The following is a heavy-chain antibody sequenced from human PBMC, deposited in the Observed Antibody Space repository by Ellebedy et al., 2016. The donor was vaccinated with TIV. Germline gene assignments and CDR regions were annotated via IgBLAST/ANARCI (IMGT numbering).Heavy chain of an antibody. J-gene: IGHJ4*02. V-gene: IGHV3-30-3*01. CDR2: ISFDGGIT. D-gene: IGHD3-16*01. CDR3: MRETHYDSHVGNFDY. Sequence: GGSLRLSXAASGFSFTTYAMNWVRQAPGKGLEWVAVISFDGGITYYADSVKGRFTISRDNSKSTLYLQMNSLRPEDTAMFYCMRETHYDSHVGNFDYWGRGALVTVSS. CDR1: GFSFTTYA.